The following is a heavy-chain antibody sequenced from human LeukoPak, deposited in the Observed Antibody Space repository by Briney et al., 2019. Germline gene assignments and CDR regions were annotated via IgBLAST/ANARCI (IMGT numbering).Heavy chain of an antibody. CDR2: INHSGST. V-gene: IGHV4-34*01. J-gene: IGHJ4*02. CDR1: GGSFSGYY. Sequence: KPSETLSLTCAVYGGSFSGYYWSWIRQPPGKGLEWIGEINHSGSTNYNPSLKSRVTISVDTSKNQFSLKLSSVTAADTAVYYCARWGDRENWDAPDNWGQGTLVTVSS. CDR3: ARWGDRENWDAPDN. D-gene: IGHD1-1*01.